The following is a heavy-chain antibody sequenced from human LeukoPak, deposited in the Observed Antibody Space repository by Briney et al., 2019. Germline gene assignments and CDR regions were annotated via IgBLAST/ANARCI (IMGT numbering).Heavy chain of an antibody. D-gene: IGHD2-21*01. Sequence: PSQTLSLTCKVPGGSISRGSSFWSWIRQPAGKSLESIRRVHTSGSTNYKPYLLGRTTISLKTSKSQVSLKLMTLTPGKPALYFCVRELDGFWIAGDWWGQRTQVTVS. CDR3: VRELDGFWIAGDW. V-gene: IGHV4-61*02. CDR2: VHTSGST. CDR1: GGSISRGSSF. J-gene: IGHJ4*02.